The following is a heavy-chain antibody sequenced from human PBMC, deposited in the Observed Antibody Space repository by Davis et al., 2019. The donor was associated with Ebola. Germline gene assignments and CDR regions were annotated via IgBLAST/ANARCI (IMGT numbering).Heavy chain of an antibody. J-gene: IGHJ6*04. Sequence: ASVKVSCKASGGTFSSYTISWVRQAPGQGLEWMGWINPHNGNTNYAQNVQGRVIMTSDTATTTAYMEVGSLRSGDTAVYYCARGGGVVVVAAGPRYYYGMDVWGKGTTVTVSS. V-gene: IGHV1-18*01. CDR2: INPHNGNT. CDR1: GGTFSSYT. D-gene: IGHD2-15*01. CDR3: ARGGGVVVVAAGPRYYYGMDV.